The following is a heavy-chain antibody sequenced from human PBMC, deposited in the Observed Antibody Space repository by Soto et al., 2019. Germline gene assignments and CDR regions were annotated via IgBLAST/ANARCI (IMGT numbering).Heavy chain of an antibody. CDR2: ISWNSGSI. D-gene: IGHD2-15*01. CDR3: AKDYCSGGSCLFHYYYYYMDV. J-gene: IGHJ6*03. Sequence: GGSLRLSCAASGFTFDDYAMHWVRQAPGKGLEWVSGISWNSGSIGYADSVKGRFTISRDNAKNSLYLQMNSLRAEDTALYYCAKDYCSGGSCLFHYYYYYMDVWGKGTTVTVSS. CDR1: GFTFDDYA. V-gene: IGHV3-9*01.